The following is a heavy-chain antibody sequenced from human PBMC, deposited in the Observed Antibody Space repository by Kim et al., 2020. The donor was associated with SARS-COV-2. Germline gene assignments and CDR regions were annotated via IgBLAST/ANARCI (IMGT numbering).Heavy chain of an antibody. J-gene: IGHJ6*02. CDR3: AKWFGELLYAAVEYYYYGMDV. CDR1: GGTFSSYA. CDR2: IIPIFGTA. Sequence: SVKVSCKASGGTFSSYAISWVRQAPGQGLEWMGGIIPIFGTANYAQKFQGRVTITADESTSTAYMELSSLRSEDTAVYYCAKWFGELLYAAVEYYYYGMDVWGQGTTVTVSS. D-gene: IGHD3-10*01. V-gene: IGHV1-69*13.